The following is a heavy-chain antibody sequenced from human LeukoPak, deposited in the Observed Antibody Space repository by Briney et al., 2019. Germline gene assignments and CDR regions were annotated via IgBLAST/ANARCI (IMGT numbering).Heavy chain of an antibody. Sequence: PGRSLRLSCTASAFSFSSYSMHWVRQAPGKGLEYVSAISDSGGSTYYADSVKGRFTISRDNSKNTLYLQMSSLRAEDTAVYFCVRGYSFGPYGMDVWGQGTTVTVSS. CDR2: ISDSGGST. CDR1: AFSFSSYS. V-gene: IGHV3-64D*09. CDR3: VRGYSFGPYGMDV. D-gene: IGHD2-15*01. J-gene: IGHJ6*02.